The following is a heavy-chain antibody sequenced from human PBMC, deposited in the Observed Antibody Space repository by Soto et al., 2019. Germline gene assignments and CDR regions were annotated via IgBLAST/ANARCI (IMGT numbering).Heavy chain of an antibody. CDR2: IGTAGDT. Sequence: EVQLVESGGGLVQPGGSLRLSCAASGFTFSSYDMHWDRQATGKGLEWVSAIGTAGDTYYPGSVKGRFTISRENAKNSLYLQMNSLRARDTAVYYCVRAVGVRNEYYFDYWGQGTLVTVSS. CDR1: GFTFSSYD. J-gene: IGHJ4*02. D-gene: IGHD2-2*01. CDR3: VRAVGVRNEYYFDY. V-gene: IGHV3-13*01.